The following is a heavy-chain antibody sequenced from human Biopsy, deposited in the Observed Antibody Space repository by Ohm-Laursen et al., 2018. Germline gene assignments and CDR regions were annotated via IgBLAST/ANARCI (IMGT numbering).Heavy chain of an antibody. Sequence: SETLSLTCAVSGGSFSGYYWSWIRQTPGKGLEWIGEVSHSGSTNYNPSLKSRVTISVDTSKNQFSLNLSSVTAADTAVYYCARGVLVTKYITAWYGLATYPKPSGFEYRGMDVWGQGTTVTVSS. CDR2: VSHSGST. J-gene: IGHJ6*02. D-gene: IGHD5-18*01. CDR1: GGSFSGYY. CDR3: ARGVLVTKYITAWYGLATYPKPSGFEYRGMDV. V-gene: IGHV4-34*01.